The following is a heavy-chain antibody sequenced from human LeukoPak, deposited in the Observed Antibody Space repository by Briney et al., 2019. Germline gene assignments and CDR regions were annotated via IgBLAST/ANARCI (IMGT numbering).Heavy chain of an antibody. CDR1: GYSFSIYG. CDR3: AKDMRFDP. J-gene: IGHJ5*02. V-gene: IGHV3-23*01. CDR2: ISGSGDST. Sequence: PGGSLRLSCEGFGYSFSIYGMSWVRQAPGKGLEWVSGISGSGDSTDYAESVKGRFTISRDNSKNTMYLQMNSLRAEDTAVYYCAKDMRFDPWGQGTLATVSS. D-gene: IGHD3-16*01.